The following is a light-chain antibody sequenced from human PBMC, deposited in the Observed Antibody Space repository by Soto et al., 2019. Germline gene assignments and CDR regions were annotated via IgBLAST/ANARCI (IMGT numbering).Light chain of an antibody. V-gene: IGKV3-20*01. CDR2: DAS. CDR3: QQYGRSRT. Sequence: EIVLTQSPGTLSLSPGERATLSCRASQSVSSSYLVWNQQKPGQAPRLLIYDASSRATGIPDRFSGGGSGTDFTLTISRMEPEDFAVYYCQQYGRSRTFGQGTKVDIK. J-gene: IGKJ1*01. CDR1: QSVSSSY.